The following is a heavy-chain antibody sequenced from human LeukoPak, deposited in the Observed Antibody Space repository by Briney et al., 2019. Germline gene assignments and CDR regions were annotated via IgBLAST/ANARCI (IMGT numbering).Heavy chain of an antibody. V-gene: IGHV3-11*04. J-gene: IGHJ6*02. Sequence: PGGSLRLSCAASGFTFSDYYMSWIRQAPGKGLEWVSYISSSGSTIYYADSVKGRFTISRDNAENSLFLQMNSLRAEDTAIYYCATYVKWAAGDVWGQGTTVSVSS. CDR1: GFTFSDYY. D-gene: IGHD1-26*01. CDR2: ISSSGSTI. CDR3: ATYVKWAAGDV.